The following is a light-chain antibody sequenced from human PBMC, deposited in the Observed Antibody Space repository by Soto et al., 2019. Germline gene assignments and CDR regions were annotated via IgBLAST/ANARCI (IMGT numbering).Light chain of an antibody. CDR2: DAS. CDR3: QQYNSYSWT. V-gene: IGKV1-5*01. J-gene: IGKJ1*01. CDR1: QTITRW. Sequence: DLQMAPSPSTLSASVGDRITVTRLASQTITRWMAWYQQKPGKAPKLLIYDASTLESGVPSRFSGSRSGTEFTLTISSLQPDDFATYYCQQYNSYSWTCGQGAKVDIK.